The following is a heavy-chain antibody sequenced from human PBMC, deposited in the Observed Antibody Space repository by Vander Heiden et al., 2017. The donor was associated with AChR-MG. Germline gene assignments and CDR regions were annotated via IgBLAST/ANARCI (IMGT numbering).Heavy chain of an antibody. CDR1: GFTFSNYW. CDR3: ARDVGLADY. D-gene: IGHD3-16*01. J-gene: IGHJ4*02. Sequence: EVQLVESGGGLVQPGGSLRLSCAAAGFTFSNYWMSWVRQAPGKGLEWVANIKQDGSEKYYVDSVKGRFTISRDNAKNSLYLQMNSLRAEDTAVYYCARDVGLADYWGQGTLVTVSS. V-gene: IGHV3-7*01. CDR2: IKQDGSEK.